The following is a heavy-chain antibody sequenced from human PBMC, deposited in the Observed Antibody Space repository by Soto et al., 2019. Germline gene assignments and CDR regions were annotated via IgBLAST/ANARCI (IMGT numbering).Heavy chain of an antibody. Sequence: SETLSLTCTVSGGSISSYYWSWIRQPPGKGLEWFGYIFFSGSTNFIPFLKSRVTILVDTSKNQFSLKLSSLTAADTAVFYCARHGEVCSGGSCYSWFDPWGQGTLVTVS. CDR2: IFFSGST. CDR3: ARHGEVCSGGSCYSWFDP. V-gene: IGHV4-59*08. J-gene: IGHJ5*02. CDR1: GGSISSYY. D-gene: IGHD2-15*01.